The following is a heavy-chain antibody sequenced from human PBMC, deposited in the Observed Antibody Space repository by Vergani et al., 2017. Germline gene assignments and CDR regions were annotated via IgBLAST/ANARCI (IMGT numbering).Heavy chain of an antibody. V-gene: IGHV4-34*01. J-gene: IGHJ5*02. Sequence: QVQLQQWGAGLLKPSETLSLTCAVYGGSFSGYYWSWIRQPPGKGLEWIGEINHSRSTNYNPSLKSRVTISVDTSKNQFSLKLGSVTAADTAVYYCARGGRATVVTPVVFWFDPWGQGTLVTVSS. CDR1: GGSFSGYY. CDR3: ARGGRATVVTPVVFWFDP. CDR2: INHSRST. D-gene: IGHD4-23*01.